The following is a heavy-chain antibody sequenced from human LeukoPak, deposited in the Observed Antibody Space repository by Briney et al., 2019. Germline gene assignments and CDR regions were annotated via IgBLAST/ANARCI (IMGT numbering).Heavy chain of an antibody. CDR2: INAGNGNT. J-gene: IGHJ5*02. CDR1: GYTFTSYA. V-gene: IGHV1-3*01. Sequence: ASVKVSCKASGYTFTSYAMHWVRQAPGQRLEWMGWINAGNGNTKYSQKFQGRVTITRDTSASTAYMELSSLRSEDTAVYYCARTPSSAIFGVVRGFGFDPWGQGTLVTVFS. CDR3: ARTPSSAIFGVVRGFGFDP. D-gene: IGHD3-3*01.